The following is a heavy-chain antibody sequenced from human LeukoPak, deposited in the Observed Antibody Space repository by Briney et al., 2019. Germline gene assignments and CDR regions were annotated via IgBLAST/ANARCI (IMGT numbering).Heavy chain of an antibody. CDR3: ARRSGSAADYHGMDV. CDR1: GGSISSYY. V-gene: IGHV4-59*08. D-gene: IGHD2-15*01. Sequence: ETLSLTCTVSGGSISSYYWSWIRQPPGKGLEWIGYIYYSGSTNYNPSLKSRVTISVDTSKNQFSLKLSSVTAADTAVYYCARRSGSAADYHGMDVWGQGTTVTVSS. CDR2: IYYSGST. J-gene: IGHJ6*02.